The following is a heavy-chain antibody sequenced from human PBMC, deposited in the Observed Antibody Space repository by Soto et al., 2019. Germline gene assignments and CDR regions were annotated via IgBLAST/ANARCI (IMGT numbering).Heavy chain of an antibody. V-gene: IGHV3-33*01. Sequence: QVQLVESGGGVVQPGRSLRLSCVASGFKFTDYGLNWVRQTPGKGLEWVGISWFDGSIAYYAESVKGRFTISRDDSRNTVYLHMNSLRGEDTAMYYCARDGARIDSSGKFDYWGQGTQVTVSS. CDR1: GFKFTDYG. D-gene: IGHD3-22*01. J-gene: IGHJ4*02. CDR3: ARDGARIDSSGKFDY. CDR2: SWFDGSIA.